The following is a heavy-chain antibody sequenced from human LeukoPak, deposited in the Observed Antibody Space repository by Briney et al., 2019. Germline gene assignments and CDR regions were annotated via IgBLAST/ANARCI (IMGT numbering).Heavy chain of an antibody. CDR3: ARVCFPLAATQNNWFDP. J-gene: IGHJ5*02. CDR2: INHSGST. CDR1: GGSFSGYY. Sequence: SETLSLTCAVYGGSFSGYYWSWIRQPPGKGLEWIGEINHSGSTNYNPSLKSRVTISVDTSKNQFSLKLGSVTAADTAVYYCARVCFPLAATQNNWFDPWGQGTLVTVSS. D-gene: IGHD2-15*01. V-gene: IGHV4-34*01.